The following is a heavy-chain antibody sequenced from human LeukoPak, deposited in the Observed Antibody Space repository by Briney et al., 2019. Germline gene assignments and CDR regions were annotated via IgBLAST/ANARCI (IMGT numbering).Heavy chain of an antibody. CDR3: AREGRVSGYDFDC. D-gene: IGHD5-12*01. Sequence: GGSLRLSCAASGFTFSSYWMHWVHQAPGKGLVWVSRINSDGSSITYADSVKGRFTISRDNAKNTLHLQMNSLRVEDTAVYYCAREGRVSGYDFDCWGQGTLVTVSS. J-gene: IGHJ4*02. CDR1: GFTFSSYW. V-gene: IGHV3-74*03. CDR2: INSDGSSI.